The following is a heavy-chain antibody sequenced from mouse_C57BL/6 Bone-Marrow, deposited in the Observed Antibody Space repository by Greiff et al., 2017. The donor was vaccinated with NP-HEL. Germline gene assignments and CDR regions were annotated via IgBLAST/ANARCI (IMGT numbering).Heavy chain of an antibody. V-gene: IGHV5-4*01. Sequence: EVKLMESGGGLVKPGGSLKLSCAASGFTFSSYAMSWVRQTPEKRLEWVATISDGGSYTYYPDNVKGRFTISRDNAKNNLYLQMSHLKSEDTAMYYCARDGTTVVEFAYWGQGTLVTVSA. CDR3: ARDGTTVVEFAY. J-gene: IGHJ3*01. D-gene: IGHD1-1*01. CDR1: GFTFSSYA. CDR2: ISDGGSYT.